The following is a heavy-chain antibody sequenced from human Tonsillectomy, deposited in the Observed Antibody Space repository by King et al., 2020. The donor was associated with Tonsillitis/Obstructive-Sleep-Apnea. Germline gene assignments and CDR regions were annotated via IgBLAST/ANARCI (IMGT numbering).Heavy chain of an antibody. CDR2: INHRGST. CDR1: GGSFSGYY. CDR3: ARWGPYCSSTSCYLDC. J-gene: IGHJ4*02. D-gene: IGHD2-2*01. Sequence: VQLQQWGAGLLKPPETLSLTCAVYGGSFSGYYWSWIRQPPGKGLEWIGEINHRGSTNYNPSLKSGVTISVDTSKNQFSLKLSSVTAADTAVYYCARWGPYCSSTSCYLDCWGQGTLVTVSS. V-gene: IGHV4-34*01.